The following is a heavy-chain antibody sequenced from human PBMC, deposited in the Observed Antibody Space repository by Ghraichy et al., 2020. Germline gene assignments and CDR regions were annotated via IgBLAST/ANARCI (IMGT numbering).Heavy chain of an antibody. D-gene: IGHD2-15*01. V-gene: IGHV3-33*01. CDR2: IWYDGSNK. Sequence: GESLNISCAASGFTFSSYGMHWVRQAPGKGLEWVAVIWYDGSNKYYADSVKGRFTIFRDNSKNTLYLQMNSLRAEDTAVYYCARGCSGGSCYVNWGQGTLVTVSS. CDR1: GFTFSSYG. CDR3: ARGCSGGSCYVN. J-gene: IGHJ4*02.